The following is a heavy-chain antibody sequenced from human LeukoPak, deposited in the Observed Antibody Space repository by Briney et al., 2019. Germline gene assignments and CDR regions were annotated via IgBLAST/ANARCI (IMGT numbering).Heavy chain of an antibody. Sequence: GGSLRLSCAASGFTFSSYWMHWVRQSPGKGLVWVSRINSDGSSTSYADSVKGRFTISRDNAKNTLYLQMNSLRAEDTAVYYCASIEYYYDSSCYYYPDDYWGQGTLVTVSS. CDR3: ASIEYYYDSSCYYYPDDY. D-gene: IGHD3-22*01. CDR2: INSDGSST. CDR1: GFTFSSYW. V-gene: IGHV3-74*01. J-gene: IGHJ4*02.